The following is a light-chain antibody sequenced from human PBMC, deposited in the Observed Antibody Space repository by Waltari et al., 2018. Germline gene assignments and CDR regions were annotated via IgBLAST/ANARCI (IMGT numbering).Light chain of an antibody. V-gene: IGKV1D-16*01. CDR3: QQYHNLPLT. CDR2: AAS. CDR1: QSISSW. J-gene: IGKJ4*01. Sequence: DIQMNQSPSSISASVGEKVTITCHASQSISSWLAWYQQKPGKAPKPLIYAASNLQSGVPSRFSGTGSGTDYTLTISSLQPEDFATYYCQQYHNLPLTFGGGTKVEIK.